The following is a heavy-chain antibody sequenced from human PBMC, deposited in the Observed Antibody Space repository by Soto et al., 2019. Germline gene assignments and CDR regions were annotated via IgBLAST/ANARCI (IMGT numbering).Heavy chain of an antibody. CDR2: ISAYNGNA. CDR3: ASSPRGSGSYGWFDP. J-gene: IGHJ5*02. V-gene: IGHV1-18*01. CDR1: GYTFTSYG. Sequence: QVQLVQSGAEVKKPGASVKVSCKASGYTFTSYGISWVRQAPGQGLEWMGWISAYNGNANYAQKLQGRVTMTTDTSTSTAYMELRSLRSDDTAVYYCASSPRGSGSYGWFDPWGQGTLVTVSS. D-gene: IGHD3-10*01.